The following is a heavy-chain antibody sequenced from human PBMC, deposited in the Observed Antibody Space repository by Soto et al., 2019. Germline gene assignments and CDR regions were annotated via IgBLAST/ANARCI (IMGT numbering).Heavy chain of an antibody. CDR2: ISAYNGNT. V-gene: IGHV1-18*01. CDR1: GYTFTSYG. Sequence: QVQLVQSGAEVKEPGASVKVSCKASGYTFTSYGLNWVRQAPGQGLEWMGWISAYNGNTNYAQKFQGRVTMTTDTSTSTAYMELRSLRSDDTAVYYCAISGSRGYYLDYWGQGTLVTVSA. J-gene: IGHJ4*02. D-gene: IGHD3-22*01. CDR3: AISGSRGYYLDY.